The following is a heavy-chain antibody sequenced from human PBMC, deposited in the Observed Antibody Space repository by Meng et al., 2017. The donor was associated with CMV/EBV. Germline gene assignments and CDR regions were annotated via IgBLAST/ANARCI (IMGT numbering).Heavy chain of an antibody. CDR3: ARWDIVTTFRKDYYYYGMDV. CDR2: IYSGGST. CDR1: GFTFSSYA. Sequence: GESLKISCAASGFTFSSYAMHWVRQAPGKGLEWVSLIYSGGSTYYADSVKGRFTISRDNSKNTLFLQMNSLRAEDTAVYYCARWDIVTTFRKDYYYYGMDVWGQGTTVTVSS. J-gene: IGHJ6*02. D-gene: IGHD5-12*01. V-gene: IGHV3-53*01.